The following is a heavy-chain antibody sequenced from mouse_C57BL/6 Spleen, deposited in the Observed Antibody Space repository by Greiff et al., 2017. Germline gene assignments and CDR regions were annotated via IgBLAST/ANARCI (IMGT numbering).Heavy chain of an antibody. CDR1: GFTFSDYY. J-gene: IGHJ4*01. V-gene: IGHV5-16*01. CDR3: ARDRSPNYAMDY. Sequence: EVHLVESEGGLVQPGSSMKLSCTASGFTFSDYYMAWVRQVPEKGLEWVANINYDGSSTYYLDSLKSRFIISRDNAKNILYLQMSSLKSEDTATYYCARDRSPNYAMDYWGQGTSVTVSS. CDR2: INYDGSST.